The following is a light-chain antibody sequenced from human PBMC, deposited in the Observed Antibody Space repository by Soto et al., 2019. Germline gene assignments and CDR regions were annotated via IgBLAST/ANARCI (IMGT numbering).Light chain of an antibody. V-gene: IGKV1-5*03. CDR3: QQYKSYSLT. Sequence: DIPMTQSPSTLSASVGDRVTITCRASQSISSWLAWYQHKPGKAPKLLIYKASSLESGVPSRFSGSGYGTEFTLAISSLQADDFATYYCQQYKSYSLTFGGGTKVEIK. CDR2: KAS. J-gene: IGKJ4*01. CDR1: QSISSW.